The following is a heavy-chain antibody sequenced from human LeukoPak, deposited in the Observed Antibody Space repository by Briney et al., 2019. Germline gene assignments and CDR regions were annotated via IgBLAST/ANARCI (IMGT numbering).Heavy chain of an antibody. Sequence: GGSLRLSCAASGFTFSGSAMRWVRQAPGEGLECVSLISYGGANSYYTDSVRGRFTISRDNSKDTLFLQMHSVRAEDTAIYYCARDMQLSTWGLGTMVTVSS. CDR3: ARDMQLST. CDR2: ISYGGANS. V-gene: IGHV3-23*01. J-gene: IGHJ3*01. D-gene: IGHD3-16*02. CDR1: GFTFSGSA.